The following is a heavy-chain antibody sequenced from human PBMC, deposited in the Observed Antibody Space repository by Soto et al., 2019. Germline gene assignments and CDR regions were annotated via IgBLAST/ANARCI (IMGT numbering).Heavy chain of an antibody. CDR2: IIPICDTA. V-gene: IGHV1-69*13. CDR3: ARAGPVVPAAFTVSSIDY. Sequence: SVKVSCKASGDTFSSYAISWVRQAPGQGLEWMGGIIPICDTANYAQKFKGRVTITADESTSTAYMELSSLRSEDTAVYFCARAGPVVPAAFTVSSIDYWGQGTLVTVSS. D-gene: IGHD2-2*01. CDR1: GDTFSSYA. J-gene: IGHJ4*02.